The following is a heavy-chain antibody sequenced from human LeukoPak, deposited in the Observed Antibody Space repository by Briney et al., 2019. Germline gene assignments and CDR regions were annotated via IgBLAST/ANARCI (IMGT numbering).Heavy chain of an antibody. CDR3: ARDLGSGWYWEDYYSYYMDV. J-gene: IGHJ6*03. CDR2: SYTSGST. CDR1: GGSISSYY. Sequence: PSETLSLTCTVSGGSISSYYWSWIRQPAGKGLEWIGRSYTSGSTNYNPSLKSRVTMSVDTSKNQFSLKLSSVTAADTAVYYCARDLGSGWYWEDYYSYYMDVWGKGTTVTVSS. V-gene: IGHV4-4*07. D-gene: IGHD6-19*01.